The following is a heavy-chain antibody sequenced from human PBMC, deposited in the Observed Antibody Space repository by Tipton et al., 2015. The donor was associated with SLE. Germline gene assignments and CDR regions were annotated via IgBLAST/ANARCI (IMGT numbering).Heavy chain of an antibody. Sequence: SLRLSCAASGFTFSDFAMHWVRQVPDKGLEWVAFIRYDGSNKYYADSVKGRFTISRDNSKNTLYLQMNSLRAEDTAVYYCAKEKDSSGWYYFDYWGQGTLVTVSS. D-gene: IGHD6-19*01. CDR3: AKEKDSSGWYYFDY. V-gene: IGHV3-30*02. J-gene: IGHJ4*02. CDR2: IRYDGSNK. CDR1: GFTFSDFA.